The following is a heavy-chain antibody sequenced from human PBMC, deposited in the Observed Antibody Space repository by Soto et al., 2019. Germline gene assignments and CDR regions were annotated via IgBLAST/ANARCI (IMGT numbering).Heavy chain of an antibody. CDR2: IIPMFAAT. V-gene: IGHV1-69*01. CDR1: GGSFSDFA. Sequence: QVQLAQSGAEVRKPGSSVKVSCRASGGSFSDFAFSWVRQAPGQGLEWMGGIIPMFAATKYAQRFQGRVTITADASTMKGYLALIRLTSADSAVYYCARGGIVAVPAALSSYDDYTNYRFDSWGQGTLVSVSS. D-gene: IGHD2-15*01. J-gene: IGHJ4*02. CDR3: ARGGIVAVPAALSSYDDYTNYRFDS.